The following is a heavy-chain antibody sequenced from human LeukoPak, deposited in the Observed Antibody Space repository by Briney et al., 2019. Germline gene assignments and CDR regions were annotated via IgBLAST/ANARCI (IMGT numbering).Heavy chain of an antibody. D-gene: IGHD3-22*01. Sequence: PGGSLRLSCAASGFTFTNYWMHWVRQAPGKGLEWVSAISGSGGSTYYADSVKGRFTISRDNSKNTLYLQMNSLRAEDTAVYYCAKDRYSWLLWVWGQGTLVTVSS. CDR1: GFTFTNYW. CDR2: ISGSGGST. CDR3: AKDRYSWLLWV. V-gene: IGHV3-23*01. J-gene: IGHJ4*02.